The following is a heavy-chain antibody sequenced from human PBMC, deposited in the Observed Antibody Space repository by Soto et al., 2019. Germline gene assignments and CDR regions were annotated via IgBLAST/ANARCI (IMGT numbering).Heavy chain of an antibody. D-gene: IGHD6-6*01. Sequence: GSLSLSGAAAGCTFSSYAMSWVRQAPGRGLEWVSIISGNGGSTYYAASVKGRFTISRDNTKNTLYLQMDSLTAEDTAVYYCAKGSEFSNSYTLDFDFWGQGALVTVSS. V-gene: IGHV3-23*01. CDR2: ISGNGGST. CDR1: GCTFSSYA. CDR3: AKGSEFSNSYTLDFDF. J-gene: IGHJ4*02.